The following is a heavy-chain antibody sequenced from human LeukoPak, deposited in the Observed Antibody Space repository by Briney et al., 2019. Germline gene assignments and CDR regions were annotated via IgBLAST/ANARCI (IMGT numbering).Heavy chain of an antibody. J-gene: IGHJ4*02. D-gene: IGHD1-1*01. Sequence: PGGSLRLSCVASGFTFTTYWMHWVRQAPGKGLVWVSWITGDGSSTRYADSVKGRFTISRDNAKNTLYLQVNSLRAEDTAVYYCARSNWPYYFDYWGQGTLVTVSS. CDR3: ARSNWPYYFDY. V-gene: IGHV3-74*01. CDR2: ITGDGSST. CDR1: GFTFTTYW.